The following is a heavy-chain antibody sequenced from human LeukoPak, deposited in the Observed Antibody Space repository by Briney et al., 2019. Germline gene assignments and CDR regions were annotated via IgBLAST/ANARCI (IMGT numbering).Heavy chain of an antibody. Sequence: ASVKVSCKASGYTFTGYYMHWVRQAPGQGLEWMGWINPNIGGTNYAQKFQGRVTMTRDTSISTASMELRRLGSDDSAVYYCARGRVNIVVVPAAMAYYYYYMDVWCKGTTVTVSS. CDR2: INPNIGGT. J-gene: IGHJ6*03. CDR3: ARGRVNIVVVPAAMAYYYYYMDV. CDR1: GYTFTGYY. V-gene: IGHV1-2*02. D-gene: IGHD2-2*01.